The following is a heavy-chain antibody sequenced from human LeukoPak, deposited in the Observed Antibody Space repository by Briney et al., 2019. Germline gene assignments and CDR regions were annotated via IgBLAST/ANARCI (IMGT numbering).Heavy chain of an antibody. CDR3: ARAPDYYDSSGYMYYFDY. Sequence: SETLSLTCAVYGGSFSGYYWSWIRQPPGKGLEWMGEINHSGSTNYNPSLKSRVTISVDTSKNHFSLKQSSVTAADTAVYYCARAPDYYDSSGYMYYFDYWGQGALVTVSS. V-gene: IGHV4-34*01. D-gene: IGHD3-22*01. CDR1: GGSFSGYY. CDR2: INHSGST. J-gene: IGHJ4*02.